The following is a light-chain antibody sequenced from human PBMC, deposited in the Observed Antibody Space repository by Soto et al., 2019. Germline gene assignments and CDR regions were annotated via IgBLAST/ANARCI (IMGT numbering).Light chain of an antibody. V-gene: IGKV3-11*01. CDR3: QQRSNWPPLT. J-gene: IGKJ4*01. CDR2: DAS. CDR1: QSVGSY. Sequence: EIVLRQSPVTLSLSPGERATLSCRASQSVGSYLAWYQQKPGQAPRLLIYDASNMATGIPTRFSGSGSGTDFTLTINSLELEDFAVYYCQQRSNWPPLTFGGGTKVEIK.